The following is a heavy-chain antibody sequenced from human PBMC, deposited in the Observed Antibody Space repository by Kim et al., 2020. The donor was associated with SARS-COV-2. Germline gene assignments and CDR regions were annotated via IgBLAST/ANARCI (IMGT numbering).Heavy chain of an antibody. Sequence: GGSLRLSYAASGFTFSDSAMYWVRQASGKGLEWVGRIRSKANSYATAYDVSVKGRFIISRDDSKNTAYLQMNSLKTEDTAIYYCTRVPPYSNSWLDAFD. CDR2: IRSKANSYAT. CDR1: GFTFSDSA. J-gene: IGHJ3*02. CDR3: TRVPPYSNSWLDAFD. D-gene: IGHD6-13*01. V-gene: IGHV3-73*01.